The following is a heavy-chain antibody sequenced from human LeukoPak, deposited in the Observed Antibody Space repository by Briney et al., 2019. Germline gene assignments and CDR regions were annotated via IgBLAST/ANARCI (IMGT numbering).Heavy chain of an antibody. Sequence: GGSLRLSCAASGFTVSSNYMSWVRQAPGKGLEWVSVIYSGGSTYYADSVKGRFTISRDNSKNTLYLQMNSLRAEDTAVYYCAKAIRYFDWYLYWGQGTLVTVSS. CDR3: AKAIRYFDWYLY. CDR1: GFTVSSNY. D-gene: IGHD3-9*01. CDR2: IYSGGST. J-gene: IGHJ4*02. V-gene: IGHV3-53*05.